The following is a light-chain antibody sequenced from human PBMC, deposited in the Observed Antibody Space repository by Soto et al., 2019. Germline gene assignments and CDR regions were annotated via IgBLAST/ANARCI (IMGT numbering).Light chain of an antibody. CDR2: EVT. CDR1: SSDIGAYNH. J-gene: IGLJ3*02. CDR3: ISDSSITHWV. Sequence: QSALTQPASVSGSPGKSITSSGTETSSDIGAYNHVSWYQQHPGKAPKLMIYEVTNRPSGVSIRFSGSKSCSAASLTISGLQPEYEADYSCISDSSITHWVFGGGTQLTVL. V-gene: IGLV2-14*01.